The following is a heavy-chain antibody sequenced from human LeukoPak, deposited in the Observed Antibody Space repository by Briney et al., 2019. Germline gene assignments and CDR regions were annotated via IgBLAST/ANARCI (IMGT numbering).Heavy chain of an antibody. CDR1: GYTFTDYY. CDR2: INPNSGDT. Sequence: ASVKVSCKASGYTFTDYYIHWVRQAPGQGLEWMGWINPNSGDTNYAQKLQGRVTMTTDTSTSTAYMELRSLRSDDTAVYYCARLQEVHYYFDYWGQGTLVTVSS. V-gene: IGHV1-18*01. CDR3: ARLQEVHYYFDY. J-gene: IGHJ4*02. D-gene: IGHD3-10*01.